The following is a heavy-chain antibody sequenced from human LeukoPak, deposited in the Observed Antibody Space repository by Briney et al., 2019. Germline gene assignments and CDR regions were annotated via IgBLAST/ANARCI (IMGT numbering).Heavy chain of an antibody. Sequence: PGGSLRLSCAASGFTFSYFGMHWVRQAPGEGLEWVAVIWNDGTNKYYADSVKGRFTISRDNSKNTLYLQMNSLRAEDTAVYYCARDIVVVTSPGYYWGQGTLVTVSS. J-gene: IGHJ4*02. CDR3: ARDIVVVTSPGYY. V-gene: IGHV3-33*01. D-gene: IGHD2-21*02. CDR1: GFTFSYFG. CDR2: IWNDGTNK.